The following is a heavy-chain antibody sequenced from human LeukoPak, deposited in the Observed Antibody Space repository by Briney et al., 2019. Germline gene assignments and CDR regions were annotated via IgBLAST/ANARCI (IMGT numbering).Heavy chain of an antibody. CDR2: IYPGDSDT. CDR3: ARPRDTGNDRYYFDY. V-gene: IGHV5-51*01. Sequence: GESLKISCKVSGYSFTSYWIGWVRQMPGKGLEWMGIIYPGDSDTRYSPSFQGQVTISADKSISSAYLQWSNLKASDTATYYCARPRDTGNDRYYFDYWGQGTLVTVSS. CDR1: GYSFTSYW. J-gene: IGHJ4*02. D-gene: IGHD5-12*01.